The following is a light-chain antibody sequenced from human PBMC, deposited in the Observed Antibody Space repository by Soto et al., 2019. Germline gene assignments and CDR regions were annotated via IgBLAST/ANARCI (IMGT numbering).Light chain of an antibody. V-gene: IGKV3-15*01. Sequence: EIVMTQSPATLSVSPGERATLSCRASQSVSSNLAWYQQKPGQSPRLLINGASTRATGIPARFSGSGSGTALTLTISSLQAEDFAVYYCQQYNNWPPTFGQGTKVEIK. J-gene: IGKJ1*01. CDR3: QQYNNWPPT. CDR1: QSVSSN. CDR2: GAS.